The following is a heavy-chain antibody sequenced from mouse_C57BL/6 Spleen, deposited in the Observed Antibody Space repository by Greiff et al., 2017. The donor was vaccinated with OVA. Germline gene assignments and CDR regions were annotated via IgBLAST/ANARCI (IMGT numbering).Heavy chain of an antibody. J-gene: IGHJ4*01. V-gene: IGHV1-50*01. CDR3: ARSYSIYAMDD. CDR2: IDPSDSYT. Sequence: QVQLQQPGAELVKPGASVKLSCKASGYTFTSYWMQWVKQRPGQGLEWIGEIDPSDSYTNYNQKFKGKATLTVDTSSSTAYMQLSSLTSEDSAVYYCARSYSIYAMDDWGQGTSVTVAS. D-gene: IGHD2-5*01. CDR1: GYTFTSYW.